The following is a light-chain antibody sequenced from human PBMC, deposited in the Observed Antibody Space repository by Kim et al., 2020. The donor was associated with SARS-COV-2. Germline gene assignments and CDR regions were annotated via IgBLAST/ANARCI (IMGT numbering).Light chain of an antibody. CDR3: NSRDSSGNILV. CDR2: GKN. V-gene: IGLV3-19*01. J-gene: IGLJ2*01. CDR1: SLRSYY. Sequence: SSELTQDPAVSVALGQTVMITCQGDSLRSYYASWYQQKPGQAPVLVIYGKNNRPSGIPDRFSGSSSGNTASLTITGAQAEDEADYYCNSRDSSGNILVFGGGTQLTVL.